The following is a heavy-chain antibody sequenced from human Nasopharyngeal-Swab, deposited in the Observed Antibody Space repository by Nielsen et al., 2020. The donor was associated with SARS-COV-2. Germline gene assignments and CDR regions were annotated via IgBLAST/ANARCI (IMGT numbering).Heavy chain of an antibody. D-gene: IGHD5/OR15-5a*01. V-gene: IGHV5-10-1*01. Sequence: VCQMPGKGLEWMGRIDPSDSYTNYSPPFQGHVTISADKSISTAYLRWSSLKASDTAMYYCASTQAQDYYYGMDVWGQGTTVTVSS. CDR2: IDPSDSYT. J-gene: IGHJ6*02. CDR3: ASTQAQDYYYGMDV.